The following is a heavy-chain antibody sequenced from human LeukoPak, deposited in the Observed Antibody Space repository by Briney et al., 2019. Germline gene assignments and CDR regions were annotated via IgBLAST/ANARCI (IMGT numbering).Heavy chain of an antibody. CDR1: GFTFSDST. Sequence: HHGGSLRLSCAPSGFTFSDSTMHWVRQASGKRPEWVGRIGSRNNGFATKYAESVKGRFSISRDDSKNTAYLQMNSLKIEDTATYFCTRGRYGSGSFDYWGQGTLVIVSS. CDR2: IGSRNNGFAT. CDR3: TRGRYGSGSFDY. J-gene: IGHJ4*02. D-gene: IGHD3-10*01. V-gene: IGHV3-73*01.